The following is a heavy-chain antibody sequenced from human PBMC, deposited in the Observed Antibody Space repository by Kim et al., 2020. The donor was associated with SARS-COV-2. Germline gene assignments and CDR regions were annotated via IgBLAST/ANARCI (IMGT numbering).Heavy chain of an antibody. CDR1: GFTFSSYA. D-gene: IGHD1-20*01. J-gene: IGHJ3*02. CDR2: ISYDGINK. CDR3: ARGDNWNRGNAFDI. Sequence: GGSLRLSCAASGFTFSSYAMHWVRQAPGKGLEWVAVISYDGINKYYADSVKGRFTISRDNSKNTLYLQMNSLRAEDTAVYYCARGDNWNRGNAFDIWGQGTMSPSLQ. V-gene: IGHV3-30-3*01.